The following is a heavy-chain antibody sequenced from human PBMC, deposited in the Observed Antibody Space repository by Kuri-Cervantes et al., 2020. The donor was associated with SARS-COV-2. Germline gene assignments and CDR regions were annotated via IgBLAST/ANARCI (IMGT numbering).Heavy chain of an antibody. CDR3: ARETPWFGETLGPGWYFDL. V-gene: IGHV3-53*01. D-gene: IGHD3-10*01. CDR1: GFTVSSNY. Sequence: GGSLRLSCAASGFTVSSNYMSWVRQAPGKGLEWVSVIYSGGSTYYADSVKGRFTISRDNSKNTLYLQMNSLRAEETAAYYCARETPWFGETLGPGWYFDLWGRGTPVTVSS. CDR2: IYSGGST. J-gene: IGHJ2*01.